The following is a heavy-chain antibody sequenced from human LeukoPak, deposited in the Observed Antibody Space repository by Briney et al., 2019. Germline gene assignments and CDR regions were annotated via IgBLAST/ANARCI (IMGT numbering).Heavy chain of an antibody. CDR1: GFTFSSYS. J-gene: IGHJ4*02. CDR2: ISYDGSNK. V-gene: IGHV3-30*18. CDR3: AKVYGDYETTGFDY. D-gene: IGHD4-17*01. Sequence: GGSLRLSCAASGFTFSSYSMNWVRQAPGKGLEWVAVISYDGSNKYYADSVKGRFTISRDNSKNTLYLQMNSLRAEDTAVYYCAKVYGDYETTGFDYWGQGTLVTVSS.